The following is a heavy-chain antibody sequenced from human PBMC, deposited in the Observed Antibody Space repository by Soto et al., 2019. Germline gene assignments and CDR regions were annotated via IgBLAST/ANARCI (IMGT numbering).Heavy chain of an antibody. CDR3: ARDTLRFLEWLLPERYYYYGMDV. CDR2: INPSGGST. V-gene: IGHV1-46*01. CDR1: GYTFTSYY. J-gene: IGHJ6*02. Sequence: ASVKVSCKASGYTFTSYYMHWVRQAPGQGLEWMGIINPSGGSTSYAQKFQGRVTMTRDTSTSTVYMELSSLRSEDTAVYYCARDTLRFLEWLLPERYYYYGMDVWG. D-gene: IGHD3-3*01.